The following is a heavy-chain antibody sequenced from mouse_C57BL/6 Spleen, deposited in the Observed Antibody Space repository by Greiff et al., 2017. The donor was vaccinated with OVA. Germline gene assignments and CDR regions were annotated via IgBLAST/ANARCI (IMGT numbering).Heavy chain of an antibody. D-gene: IGHD1-1*01. Sequence: QVQLQQPGAELVKPGASVKLSCKASGYTFTSYWMHWVKQRPGQGLEWIGMIHPNSGSTNYNEKFKSKATLTVDKSSSTAYMQLSSLTSEDSAVYYCARGYGSREGYFDVWGTGTTVTVSS. CDR1: GYTFTSYW. J-gene: IGHJ1*03. V-gene: IGHV1-64*01. CDR3: ARGYGSREGYFDV. CDR2: IHPNSGST.